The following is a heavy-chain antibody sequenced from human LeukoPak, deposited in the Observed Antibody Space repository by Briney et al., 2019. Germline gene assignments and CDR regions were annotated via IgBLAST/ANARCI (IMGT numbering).Heavy chain of an antibody. CDR3: ATSYDFWSVGAFDI. CDR1: GFTFSSYA. CDR2: ISGSGGST. V-gene: IGHV3-23*01. D-gene: IGHD3-3*01. J-gene: IGHJ3*02. Sequence: GGSLRLSCAASGFTFSSYAMSWVRQAPGKGLEWVSAISGSGGSTYYADSVKGRFTISRDNSKNTLYLQMNSQRAEDTAVYYCATSYDFWSVGAFDIWGQGTMVTVSS.